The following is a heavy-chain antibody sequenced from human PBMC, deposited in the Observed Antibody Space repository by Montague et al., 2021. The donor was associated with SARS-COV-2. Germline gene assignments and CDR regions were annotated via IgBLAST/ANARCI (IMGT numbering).Heavy chain of an antibody. CDR3: AHRPSIAVAGAAFDI. V-gene: IGHV2-5*01. D-gene: IGHD6-19*01. Sequence: PALVKPTQTLTLTCTFSGFSLSTSGVGVGWIRQPPGKALEWLALIYWNDDKRYSPSLKSRLTITKDTSKNQVVLTMTNMDPVDTATYYCAHRPSIAVAGAAFDIWGQGTMVTVSS. CDR1: GFSLSTSGVG. J-gene: IGHJ3*02. CDR2: IYWNDDK.